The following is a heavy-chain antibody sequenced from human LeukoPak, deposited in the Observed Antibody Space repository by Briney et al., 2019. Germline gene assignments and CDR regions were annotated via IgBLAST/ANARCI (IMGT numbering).Heavy chain of an antibody. Sequence: GGSLRLSCVTSGFTFSNYEMNWVRQAPGKGLEYVSYISSSGNAIHYADSEKGRFTISRDNAKNSVYLQMSSLRAEDTAVYYCARSPKDATAPWGQGTLVTVSS. V-gene: IGHV3-48*03. CDR3: ARSPKDATAP. D-gene: IGHD2-15*01. J-gene: IGHJ5*02. CDR1: GFTFSNYE. CDR2: ISSSGNAI.